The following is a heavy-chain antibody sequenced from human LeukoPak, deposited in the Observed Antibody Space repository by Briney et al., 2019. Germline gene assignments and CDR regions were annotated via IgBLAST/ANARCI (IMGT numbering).Heavy chain of an antibody. V-gene: IGHV1-2*06. Sequence: ASVKVSCKASGYTFTGYYMHWVRQAPGQGLEWMGRINPNSGGTNYAQKFQGRVTMTRDTSISTAYMEPSRLRSDDTAVYYCARDYYDSSGYYGYWGQGTLVTVSS. CDR1: GYTFTGYY. CDR2: INPNSGGT. CDR3: ARDYYDSSGYYGY. D-gene: IGHD3-22*01. J-gene: IGHJ4*02.